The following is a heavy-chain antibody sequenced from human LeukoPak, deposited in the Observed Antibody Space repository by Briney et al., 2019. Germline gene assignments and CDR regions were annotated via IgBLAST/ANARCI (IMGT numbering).Heavy chain of an antibody. CDR2: IGGVGDAT. Sequence: PGGSLRLSCAASGFTFSNYAMIWVRQAPGKGLEWVSAIGGVGDATYYADSVKGRFTISRDNSRTTLYLQMNSLRAEDTAVYYCAKTSMSITLLRGPAGNAFDIWGQGTMVTVSS. D-gene: IGHD3-10*01. CDR3: AKTSMSITLLRGPAGNAFDI. CDR1: GFTFSNYA. J-gene: IGHJ3*02. V-gene: IGHV3-23*01.